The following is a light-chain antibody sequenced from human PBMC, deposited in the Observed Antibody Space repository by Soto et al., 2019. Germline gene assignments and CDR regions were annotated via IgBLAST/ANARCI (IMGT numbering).Light chain of an antibody. CDR2: DAS. CDR1: QGIRDE. CDR3: QQYNSYSRT. Sequence: AIQITQSPSSLSASVGDRVTIPCRASQGIRDELGWYQQTAGKAPNILIYDASSLASGVPSRFRGRGSGTECTLTISRLQADDFETYYCQQYNSYSRTFGQGTKVDIK. V-gene: IGKV1-13*02. J-gene: IGKJ1*01.